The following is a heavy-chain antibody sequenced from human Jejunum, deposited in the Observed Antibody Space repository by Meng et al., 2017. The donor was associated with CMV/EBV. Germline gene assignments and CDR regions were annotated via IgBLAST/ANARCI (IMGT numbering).Heavy chain of an antibody. CDR1: GFIFSDHL. J-gene: IGHJ4*02. Sequence: CAASGFIFSDHLMTWVRQAPGKGLEWVANIKGDGSESWYVDSLKGRFVISRDNAKNSLYLQMNSLRVEDTAVYYCARDASGYPLDHWGQGTLVTVSS. CDR3: ARDASGYPLDH. CDR2: IKGDGSES. D-gene: IGHD3-22*01. V-gene: IGHV3-7*01.